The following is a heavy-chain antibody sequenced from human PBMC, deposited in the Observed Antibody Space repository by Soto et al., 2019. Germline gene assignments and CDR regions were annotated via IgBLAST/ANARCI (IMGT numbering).Heavy chain of an antibody. CDR1: GYTFTNFA. CDR3: ARVYAGYFDF. Sequence: ASVKVSCKASGYTFTNFAIHWVRQAPGQRLECIGWINAGNGNTKYSQKFQGRVTITRDTSASTAYMELSSLRSEDTAVYYCARVYAGYFDFWGQGTLVTVSS. D-gene: IGHD3-16*01. V-gene: IGHV1-3*01. J-gene: IGHJ4*02. CDR2: INAGNGNT.